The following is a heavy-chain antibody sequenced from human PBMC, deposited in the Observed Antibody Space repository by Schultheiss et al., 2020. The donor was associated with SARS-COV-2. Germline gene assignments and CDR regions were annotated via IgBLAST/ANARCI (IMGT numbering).Heavy chain of an antibody. J-gene: IGHJ5*02. D-gene: IGHD2-2*01. Sequence: GESLKISCKTSGYTFTGYYIHWVRQAPGQGLEWMGWINPNTGGTNYAQKFQGRVTMTRDTSITTAFMEMRRLRSDDTAVYYCARSQCGSTSCRSHGGFDPWGQGTLVTVSS. CDR1: GYTFTGYY. CDR3: ARSQCGSTSCRSHGGFDP. V-gene: IGHV1-2*02. CDR2: INPNTGGT.